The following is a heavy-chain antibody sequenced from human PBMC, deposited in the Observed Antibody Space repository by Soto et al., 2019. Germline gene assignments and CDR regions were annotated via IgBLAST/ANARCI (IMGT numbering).Heavy chain of an antibody. CDR1: SGTISSSNW. J-gene: IGHJ3*02. Sequence: PSETLSLTCAVASGTISSSNWWRWVRQTPGKGLEWIGEIYHSGSTNYNPSLKSRVTISVDKSKNQFSLKLSSVTAADTAVYYCARDGREGNHDAFDIWGQGTMVTVSS. V-gene: IGHV4-4*02. CDR2: IYHSGST. CDR3: ARDGREGNHDAFDI. D-gene: IGHD1-26*01.